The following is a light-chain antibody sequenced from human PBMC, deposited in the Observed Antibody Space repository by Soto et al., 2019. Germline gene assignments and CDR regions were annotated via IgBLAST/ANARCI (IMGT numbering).Light chain of an antibody. V-gene: IGKV1-5*01. CDR3: QQYNGYSTWT. J-gene: IGKJ1*01. Sequence: DIQMTQSPSTLPSFVGDRVTITCRASQNIGDWLAWYRQKPGKAPEVLVWDASSLQRGVPSRFSGSGSGTEFTLTISSLQPDDFATYYCQQYNGYSTWTFGQGTKVDIK. CDR2: DAS. CDR1: QNIGDW.